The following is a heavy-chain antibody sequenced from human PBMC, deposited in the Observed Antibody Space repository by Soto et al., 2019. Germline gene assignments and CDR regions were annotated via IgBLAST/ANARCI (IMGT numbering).Heavy chain of an antibody. CDR2: INGRGNYI. CDR3: AREDGIVGATSAFDY. Sequence: EVLLVESGGGLVKPGGSLRLSCAASGFTFSTYNMNWVRQAPGKGLEWVSSINGRGNYIYYTDAVKDRFTISRDNAKTSLYLQMNSLRAEDTAVYYCAREDGIVGATSAFDYWGQGTLVTVSS. CDR1: GFTFSTYN. V-gene: IGHV3-21*01. D-gene: IGHD1-26*01. J-gene: IGHJ4*02.